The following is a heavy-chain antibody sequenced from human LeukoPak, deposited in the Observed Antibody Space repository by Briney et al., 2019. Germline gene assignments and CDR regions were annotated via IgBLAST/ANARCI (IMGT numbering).Heavy chain of an antibody. J-gene: IGHJ1*01. CDR2: IYHSGST. V-gene: IGHV4-4*02. D-gene: IGHD6-13*01. CDR1: GGSISSSNW. CDR3: ARGGASSSWLQH. Sequence: PSETLSLTCAVSGGSISSSNWWSRVRQPPGKGLEWIGEIYHSGSTNYNPSLKSRVTISVDKSKNQFSLKLSPVTAADTAVYYCARGGASSSWLQHWGQGTLVTVSS.